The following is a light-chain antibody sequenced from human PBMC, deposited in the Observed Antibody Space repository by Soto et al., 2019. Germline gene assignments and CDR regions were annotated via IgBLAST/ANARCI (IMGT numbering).Light chain of an antibody. CDR1: SYNIGNDY. CDR3: GTWDSSLLAYV. CDR2: ANN. V-gene: IGLV1-51*01. J-gene: IGLJ1*01. Sequence: QSVLAQRPEVCPAPGQKVTISCSGSSYNIGNDYVSWYQQLQGTAPKLLIYANNQRHSGIPDRFSGSKSGTSATLGITGLQTGDEADYYCGTWDSSLLAYVFGTGTKVTVL.